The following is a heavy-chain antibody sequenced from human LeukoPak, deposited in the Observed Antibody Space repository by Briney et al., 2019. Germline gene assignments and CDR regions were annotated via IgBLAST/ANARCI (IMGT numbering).Heavy chain of an antibody. Sequence: GGSLRLSCAASGFTFSYYVMNWVRQAPGKGLEWVSYISSSSSTIYYADSVQGRFTISRDNAKNSLYLQMNSLRAEDTALYYCAIVGGGAFDIWGQGTMVTVSS. J-gene: IGHJ3*02. D-gene: IGHD3-10*01. CDR3: AIVGGGAFDI. CDR1: GFTFSYYV. V-gene: IGHV3-48*04. CDR2: ISSSSSTI.